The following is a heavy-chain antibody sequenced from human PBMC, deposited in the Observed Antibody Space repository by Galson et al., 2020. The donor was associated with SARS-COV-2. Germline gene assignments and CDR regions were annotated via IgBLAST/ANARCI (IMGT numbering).Heavy chain of an antibody. CDR1: GGSISSSSYY. D-gene: IGHD2-2*01. CDR3: ARQSNFCSSTSCRYYYYYMDV. V-gene: IGHV4-39*01. Sequence: SETLSLTCTVSGGSISSSSYYWGWIRQPPGKGLEWIGSIYYSGSTYYNPSLKSRVTISVDTSKNQFSLKLSSVTAADTAVYYCARQSNFCSSTSCRYYYYYMDVWGKGTTVTVSS. J-gene: IGHJ6*03. CDR2: IYYSGST.